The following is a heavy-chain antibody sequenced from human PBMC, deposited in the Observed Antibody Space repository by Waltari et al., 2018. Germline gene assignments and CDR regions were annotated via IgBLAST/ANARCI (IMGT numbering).Heavy chain of an antibody. V-gene: IGHV4-34*01. Sequence: QVQLQQWGAGLLKPSETLSLTCAVYGGSFSGYYWSWIRQPPGKGLEWIGEINHSGSTNYNPSLKSRVTISVDTSKNQFSLKLSSVTAEDTAVYYCARRGVGGAGGGMDVWGQGTTVTVSS. J-gene: IGHJ6*02. CDR2: INHSGST. D-gene: IGHD3-16*01. CDR3: ARRGVGGAGGGMDV. CDR1: GGSFSGYY.